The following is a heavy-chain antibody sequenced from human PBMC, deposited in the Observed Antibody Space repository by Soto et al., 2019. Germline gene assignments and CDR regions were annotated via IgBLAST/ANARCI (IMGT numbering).Heavy chain of an antibody. CDR1: GGSIISSY. Sequence: SETLSLTCSVSGGSIISSYWSWIRQPPGKGLEWIGYIYYSGSTNYNPSLKSRVTISVDTSKNQFSLKLSSVTAADTAVYYCARLGYCSSISCYGFNWFDPWGQGTLVTVSS. CDR2: IYYSGST. J-gene: IGHJ5*02. D-gene: IGHD2-2*03. V-gene: IGHV4-59*08. CDR3: ARLGYCSSISCYGFNWFDP.